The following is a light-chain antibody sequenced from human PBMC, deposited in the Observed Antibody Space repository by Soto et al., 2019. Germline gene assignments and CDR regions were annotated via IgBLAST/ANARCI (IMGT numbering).Light chain of an antibody. CDR1: QTLLRSDGKNY. V-gene: IGKV2D-29*01. CDR3: LQTIRLPYT. CDR2: EVS. Sequence: DIVMTQTPLSLSVTPGQPASISCKSSQTLLRSDGKNYMYWYLQKPGQPPQLLISEVSNRFSGVPYKFSGRGSGTDFTMKISRVEAEDVGVYYCLQTIRLPYTFGQGTKLEIK. J-gene: IGKJ2*01.